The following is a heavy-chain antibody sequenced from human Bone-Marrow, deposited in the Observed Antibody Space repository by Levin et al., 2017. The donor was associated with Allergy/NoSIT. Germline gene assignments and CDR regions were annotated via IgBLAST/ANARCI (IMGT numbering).Heavy chain of an antibody. CDR3: GGSGY. CDR2: IFYSGNS. J-gene: IGHJ4*02. CDR1: GASITTNNYY. V-gene: IGHV4-39*01. D-gene: IGHD3-16*01. Sequence: GSLRLSCTVSGASITTNNYYWAWIRQPPGKGLEWIGNIFYSGNSYYAPSLKSRVTISVDTSKNQFSLKLTSVTASDTAVYYCGGSGYWGQGTLVTVSS.